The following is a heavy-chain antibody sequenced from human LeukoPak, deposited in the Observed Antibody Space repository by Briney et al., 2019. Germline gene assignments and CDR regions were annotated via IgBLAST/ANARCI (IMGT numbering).Heavy chain of an antibody. V-gene: IGHV1-69*04. J-gene: IGHJ1*01. Sequence: ASVKVSCKASGGTFSSYAISWVRQAPGQGLEWMGRIIPILGIANYAQKFQGRVTITADKSTSTAYTELSSLRSEDTAVYYCAREGNPYSSGRDLGFQHWGQGTLVTVSS. CDR3: AREGNPYSSGRDLGFQH. CDR2: IIPILGIA. CDR1: GGTFSSYA. D-gene: IGHD6-19*01.